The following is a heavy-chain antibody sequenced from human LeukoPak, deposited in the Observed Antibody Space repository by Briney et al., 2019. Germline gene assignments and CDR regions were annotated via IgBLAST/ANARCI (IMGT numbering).Heavy chain of an antibody. CDR1: GGSISSYC. CDR3: ASGLISYGDYGEFDY. Sequence: VKPSETLSLTCTVSGGSISSYCWSCIRQPPGKGLEWIGYIYYSGSTNYNPSLKSRVTISVDTSKNQFSLKLSSVTAAETAVYYCASGLISYGDYGEFDYWGQGTLVTVSS. V-gene: IGHV4-59*01. J-gene: IGHJ4*02. CDR2: IYYSGST. D-gene: IGHD4-17*01.